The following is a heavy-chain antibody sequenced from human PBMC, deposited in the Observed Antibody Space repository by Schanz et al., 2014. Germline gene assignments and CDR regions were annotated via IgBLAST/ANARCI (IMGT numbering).Heavy chain of an antibody. CDR1: GYTFAGHV. J-gene: IGHJ6*03. CDR2: IHTGSGNT. D-gene: IGHD3-3*01. Sequence: QVQLVKSGAEAKKLGASVKVSCQASGYTFAGHVVHWVRQAPGQGPEWVGWIHTGSGNTKYSQKFEGRVAITRDTSASIIYMELSSLRSEDTAICFCASGEARVTSSGVVIVPMNVWGKGTTVIVSS. CDR3: ASGEARVTSSGVVIVPMNV. V-gene: IGHV1-3*04.